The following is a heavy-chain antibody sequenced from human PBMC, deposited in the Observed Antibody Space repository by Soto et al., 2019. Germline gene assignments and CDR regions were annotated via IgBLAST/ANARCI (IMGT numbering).Heavy chain of an antibody. J-gene: IGHJ6*03. Sequence: PGGSLRLSCAASGFTFSSYSMNWVRQAPGKGLEWVSSISSSSSYIYYADSVKGRFTISRDNAKNSLYLQMNSLRAEDTAVYYCAREQQLEHIYYYYYMDVWGKGTTVNVSS. V-gene: IGHV3-21*01. D-gene: IGHD6-13*01. CDR3: AREQQLEHIYYYYYMDV. CDR1: GFTFSSYS. CDR2: ISSSSSYI.